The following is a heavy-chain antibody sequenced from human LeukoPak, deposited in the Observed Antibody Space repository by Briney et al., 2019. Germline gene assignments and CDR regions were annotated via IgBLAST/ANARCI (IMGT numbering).Heavy chain of an antibody. CDR1: GGTFSSYA. V-gene: IGHV1-69*13. J-gene: IGHJ4*02. CDR2: IIPIFGTA. CDR3: ARSKALRLDDIYY. Sequence: EASVKVSCKASGGTFSSYAISWVRQAPGQGLEWMGGIIPIFGTANYAQKFQGRVTITADESTSTAYMELSSLRSDDTAVFYCARSKALRLDDIYYWGQGTLVTVSS. D-gene: IGHD3-9*01.